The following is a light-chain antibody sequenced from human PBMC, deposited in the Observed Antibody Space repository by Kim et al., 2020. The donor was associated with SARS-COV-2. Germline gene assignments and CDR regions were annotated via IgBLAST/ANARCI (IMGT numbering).Light chain of an antibody. V-gene: IGLV1-47*01. CDR3: AAWDDSLSGWV. CDR2: RSD. Sequence: ELTQPPSASGTPGQRVTISCSGSSSNIGRNSVYWCLQLPGTAPKLLIFRSDERPSGVPDRFSGSKSGTSASLAISGLRSEDEADYYCAAWDDSLSGWVFGGGTQLTVL. J-gene: IGLJ3*02. CDR1: SSNIGRNS.